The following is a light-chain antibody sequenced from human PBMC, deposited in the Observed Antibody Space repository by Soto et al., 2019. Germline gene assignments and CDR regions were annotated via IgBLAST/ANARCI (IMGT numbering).Light chain of an antibody. CDR2: GAS. Sequence: VLTHYKGTLSLSPGERATLSCRASQYINNYLAWYQQKPGQPPRLLIYGASTRAPGIPDRFSASGSGTDFTLTISRLEPEDFVVYICHQYGTSPTTFGQGTKVDI. V-gene: IGKV3-20*01. J-gene: IGKJ1*01. CDR3: HQYGTSPTT. CDR1: QYINNY.